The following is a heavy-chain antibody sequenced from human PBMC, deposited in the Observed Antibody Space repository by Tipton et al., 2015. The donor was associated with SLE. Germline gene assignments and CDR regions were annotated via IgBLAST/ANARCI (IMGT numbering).Heavy chain of an antibody. CDR2: IYYSGTT. V-gene: IGHV4-39*07. Sequence: TLSLTCKVSGGSINTGGFFWGWIRQPPGKGLGWVGTIYYSGTTYYNPSLKSRVTISGDTSKNQFSRKLRSVTAADTAVYYCARQVGGQWLVRTAFDYWGQGTLVTVSS. J-gene: IGHJ4*02. CDR1: GGSINTGGFF. CDR3: ARQVGGQWLVRTAFDY. D-gene: IGHD6-19*01.